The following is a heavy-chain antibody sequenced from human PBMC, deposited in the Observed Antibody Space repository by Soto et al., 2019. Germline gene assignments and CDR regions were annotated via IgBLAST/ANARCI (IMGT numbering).Heavy chain of an antibody. V-gene: IGHV1-58*02. CDR1: GFTFTSSA. D-gene: IGHD6-13*01. CDR2: IVVGSGNT. CDR3: AAGLTSIAAAGNFDY. Sequence: ASVKVSCKASGFTFTSSAMQWVRQARGQRLEWIGWIVVGSGNTNYAQKFQERVTITRDMSTSTAYMELSSLRSEDTAVYYCAAGLTSIAAAGNFDYWGQGTLVTVSS. J-gene: IGHJ4*02.